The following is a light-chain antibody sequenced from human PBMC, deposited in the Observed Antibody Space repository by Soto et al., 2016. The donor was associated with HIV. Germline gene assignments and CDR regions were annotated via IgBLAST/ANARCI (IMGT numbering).Light chain of an antibody. Sequence: SYVLTQPPSLSVAPRKTARITCGGNNVGSKSVHRYQQKPGQAPVLVVYDDSDRPSGIPERFSGSNSGNTATLTISRVEAGDEADYYCQVWDVSSDHVVFGGGTKLTVL. CDR2: DDS. J-gene: IGLJ2*01. CDR3: QVWDVSSDHVV. V-gene: IGLV3-21*03. CDR1: NVGSKS.